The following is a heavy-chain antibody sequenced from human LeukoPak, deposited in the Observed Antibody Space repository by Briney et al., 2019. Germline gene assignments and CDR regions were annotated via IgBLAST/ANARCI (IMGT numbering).Heavy chain of an antibody. J-gene: IGHJ4*02. CDR1: GYSFSSFG. V-gene: IGHV1-18*01. CDR3: ARGGYYGSGSVPDY. D-gene: IGHD3-10*01. CDR2: ISPYNSNT. Sequence: ASVKVSCKASGYSFSSFGINWVRQAPGQGLEWMGWISPYNSNTNYAQKLQGRVTMTTDTSTSTAYMDLRSLRSDDTAVYYCARGGYYGSGSVPDYWGQGTLVTVSS.